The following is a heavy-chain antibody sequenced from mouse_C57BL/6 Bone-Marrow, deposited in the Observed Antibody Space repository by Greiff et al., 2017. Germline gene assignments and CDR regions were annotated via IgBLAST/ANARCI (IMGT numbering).Heavy chain of an antibody. CDR3: ARTDYYCSGYAMDY. J-gene: IGHJ4*01. V-gene: IGHV5-17*01. CDR2: ISNGSSTI. Sequence: EVMLVESGGGLVKPGGSLKLSCAASGFTFSDYGMHWVRQAPEQGLEWVAYISNGSSTIYYADTVKGRFTISRDNAKNTLFLHMTSLSSEYTAMYYCARTDYYCSGYAMDYGGQGTSVTVSS. D-gene: IGHD1-1*01. CDR1: GFTFSDYG.